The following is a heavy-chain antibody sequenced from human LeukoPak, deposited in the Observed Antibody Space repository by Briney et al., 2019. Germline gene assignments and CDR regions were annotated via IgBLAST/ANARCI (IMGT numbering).Heavy chain of an antibody. CDR2: ISSSSTYI. D-gene: IGHD2-15*01. CDR1: GFSFSSYN. CDR3: ASSETPTLP. V-gene: IGHV3-21*01. J-gene: IGHJ4*02. Sequence: GGSLRLSCAASGFSFSSYNMKWVRQAPGKGLEWVSSISSSSTYIYYSDSVKGRFTISRDNAKNSLYLQMNSLRAEDTAVYYCASSETPTLPWGQGTLVTVSS.